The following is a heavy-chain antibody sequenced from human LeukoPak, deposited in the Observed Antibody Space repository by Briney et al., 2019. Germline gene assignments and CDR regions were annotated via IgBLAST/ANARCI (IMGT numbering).Heavy chain of an antibody. V-gene: IGHV6-1*01. CDR1: GDSVSSNSAA. D-gene: IGHD1-7*01. Sequence: SQTLSLTCVISGDSVSSNSAAWNWIRQSPSRGLEWLGRTYYRSKWYSYSAVSVKSRIIINPDTSKNQFSLQLNSVTPEDTAVYYCAREPNWNYVFDPWGQGTLVTVSS. J-gene: IGHJ5*02. CDR3: AREPNWNYVFDP. CDR2: TYYRSKWYS.